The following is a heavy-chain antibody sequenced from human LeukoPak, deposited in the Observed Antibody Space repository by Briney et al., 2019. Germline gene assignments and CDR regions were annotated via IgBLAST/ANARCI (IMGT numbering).Heavy chain of an antibody. V-gene: IGHV1-2*02. Sequence: ASVKVSCKASGYTFTGYYMHWVRQAPGQGLEWMGWINPNSGGTNYAQKFQGRVTMTRDTSISTAYMELSRLRSDDTAVYYCARGGALRYYYDSSGLKNNWFDPWGQGTLVTVSS. J-gene: IGHJ5*02. D-gene: IGHD3-22*01. CDR3: ARGGALRYYYDSSGLKNNWFDP. CDR1: GYTFTGYY. CDR2: INPNSGGT.